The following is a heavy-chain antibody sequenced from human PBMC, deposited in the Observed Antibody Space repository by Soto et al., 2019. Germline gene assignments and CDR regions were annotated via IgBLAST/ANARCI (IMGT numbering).Heavy chain of an antibody. D-gene: IGHD1-7*01. J-gene: IGHJ5*02. CDR3: ARDREYNWNYNWFDP. CDR1: GYTFTSYG. CDR2: ISTYNGNT. Sequence: QVQLVQSGAEVKKPGASVKVSCKASGYTFTSYGISWVRQAPGQGLEWMGWISTYNGNTNFTQKLQGRVTMTTDTSTSTAYMELRILRSDDTAVYYCARDREYNWNYNWFDPWGQGTLVTVSS. V-gene: IGHV1-18*01.